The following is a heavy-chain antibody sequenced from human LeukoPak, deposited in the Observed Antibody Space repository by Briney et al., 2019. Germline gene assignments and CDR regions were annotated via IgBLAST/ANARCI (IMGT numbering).Heavy chain of an antibody. CDR1: GYTFTSYA. V-gene: IGHV1-3*01. CDR3: ARGRSPTTSYYYYGMDV. D-gene: IGHD4-11*01. J-gene: IGHJ6*02. Sequence: ASVKVSCKASGYTFTSYAMHWVRQAPGQRLEWTGWINAGNGNTKYSQKFQGRVTITRDTSASTAYMELSSLRSEDTAVYYCARGRSPTTSYYYYGMDVWGQGTTVTVSS. CDR2: INAGNGNT.